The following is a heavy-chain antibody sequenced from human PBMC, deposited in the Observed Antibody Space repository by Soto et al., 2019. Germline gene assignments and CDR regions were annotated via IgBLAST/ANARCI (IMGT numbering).Heavy chain of an antibody. Sequence: PSETLSLTCTVSGGSINSGGYYWTWIRQYPGKGLEWIGYIYYTGKTYYNPSLKSRVSMSADTSKNQFSLKLTSVTAADTAVYYCARDGHSNWNYFDPWGQGTLVTVSS. CDR1: GGSINSGGYY. V-gene: IGHV4-31*03. CDR3: ARDGHSNWNYFDP. CDR2: IYYTGKT. D-gene: IGHD1-7*01. J-gene: IGHJ5*02.